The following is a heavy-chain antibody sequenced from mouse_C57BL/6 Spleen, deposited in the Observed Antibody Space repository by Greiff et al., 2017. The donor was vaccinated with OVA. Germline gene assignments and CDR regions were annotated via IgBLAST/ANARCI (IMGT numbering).Heavy chain of an antibody. CDR1: GYTFTEYT. CDR2: FYPGSGSI. CDR3: ARQSYDYDEAMDY. J-gene: IGHJ4*01. Sequence: VQLQQSGAELVKPGASVKLSCKASGYTFTEYTIHWVKQRSGQGLEWIGWFYPGSGSITYNEKFKGKATLTEEKSSSTVYMELSRLTSEDSAVYFCARQSYDYDEAMDYWGQGTSVTGSS. D-gene: IGHD2-4*01. V-gene: IGHV1-62-2*01.